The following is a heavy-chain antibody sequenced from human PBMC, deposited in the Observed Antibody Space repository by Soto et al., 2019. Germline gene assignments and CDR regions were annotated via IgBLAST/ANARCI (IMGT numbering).Heavy chain of an antibody. CDR2: ISSSSSYI. CDR3: AREPGMGAFDI. V-gene: IGHV3-21*01. J-gene: IGHJ3*02. Sequence: GSLRLSCAASGFTFSSYSMNWVRQAPGKGLEWVSSISSSSSYIYYADSVKGRFTISRDNAKNSLYLQMNSLRAEDTAVYYRAREPGMGAFDIWGQGTMVTVSS. CDR1: GFTFSSYS. D-gene: IGHD1-1*01.